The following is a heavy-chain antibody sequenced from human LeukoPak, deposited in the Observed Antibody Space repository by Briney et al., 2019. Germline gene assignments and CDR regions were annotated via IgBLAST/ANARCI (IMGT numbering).Heavy chain of an antibody. J-gene: IGHJ4*02. CDR2: LSYTGSS. CDR1: GGSISTNNYY. D-gene: IGHD6-13*01. CDR3: ARGPTNGDHSSSWPELKPTNPASQYYFDY. V-gene: IGHV4-39*01. Sequence: PSETLSLTCTVSGGSISTNNYYWGWIRQPPGKGLEWIGGLSYTGSSYCNPSLKSPVTISGDTSKNQFSLKLSSVTAADTAVYYCARGPTNGDHSSSWPELKPTNPASQYYFDYWGQGTLVTVSS.